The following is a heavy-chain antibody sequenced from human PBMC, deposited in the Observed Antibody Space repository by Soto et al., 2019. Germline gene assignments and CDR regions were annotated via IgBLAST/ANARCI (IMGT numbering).Heavy chain of an antibody. D-gene: IGHD2-15*01. J-gene: IGHJ4*02. CDR3: ASGPTPYPGDY. Sequence: PGGSLRLSCAVSGFTFSDYFMSWIRQTPGKGLEWISYISSSGSTISYADSVKGRFTISRDNAKNSLHLQMNSLRAEDTAVYYCASGPTPYPGDYWGQGTLVTVSS. CDR1: GFTFSDYF. CDR2: ISSSGSTI. V-gene: IGHV3-11*01.